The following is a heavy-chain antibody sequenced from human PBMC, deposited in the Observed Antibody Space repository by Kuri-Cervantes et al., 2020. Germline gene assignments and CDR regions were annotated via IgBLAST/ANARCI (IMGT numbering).Heavy chain of an antibody. CDR1: GFIFSNYG. CDR2: MSHDGIHI. J-gene: IGHJ3*02. V-gene: IGHV3-30*12. D-gene: IGHD1-26*01. CDR3: ARGGEWELLAAFDI. Sequence: GGSLRLSCAASGFIFSNYGTHWVRQAPGKGLEWVAVMSHDGIHIYYADSVKGRFTISRDNAKNSLYLQMNSLRAEDTAVYYCARGGEWELLAAFDIWGQGTMVTVSS.